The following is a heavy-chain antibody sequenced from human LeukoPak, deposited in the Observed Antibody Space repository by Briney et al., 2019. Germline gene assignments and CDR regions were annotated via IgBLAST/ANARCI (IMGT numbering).Heavy chain of an antibody. V-gene: IGHV3-21*01. D-gene: IGHD4-17*01. CDR2: ISSSSSYI. J-gene: IGHJ4*02. CDR3: ARVSDYGDYCDY. Sequence: PGGSLRLSCAASGFTFSSYSMSWVRQAPGKGLEWVSSISSSSSYIYYADSVKGRFTISRDNAKNSLYLQMNSLRAEDTAVYYCARVSDYGDYCDYWGQGTLVTVSS. CDR1: GFTFSSYS.